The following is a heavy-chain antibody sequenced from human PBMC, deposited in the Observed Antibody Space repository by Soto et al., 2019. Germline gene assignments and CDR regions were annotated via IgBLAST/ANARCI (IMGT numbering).Heavy chain of an antibody. V-gene: IGHV1-69*12. Sequence: QVQLVQSGAEVKKPESSVKVSCKAPGGTFSTYAISWVRQAPGQGLEWMGGIIPMFGTANYAQRFQDRVSITADESTNTVYMKLSSLRSEDTAVYFCASGIQLWLRRIKYGYSGWGQGNLVTVPS. CDR2: IIPMFGTA. J-gene: IGHJ4*02. D-gene: IGHD5-18*01. CDR3: ASGIQLWLRRIKYGYSG. CDR1: GGTFSTYA.